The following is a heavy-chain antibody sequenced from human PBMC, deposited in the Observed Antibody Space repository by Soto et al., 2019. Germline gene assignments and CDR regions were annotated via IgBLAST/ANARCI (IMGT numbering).Heavy chain of an antibody. Sequence: QVQLVESGGGVVQPGRSLRLSCAASGFTFSSYGMHWVRQAPGKGLEWVAVIWYDGSNKYYADSVKGRFTISRDNSKNTLYLKMNSLRAEDTAVYYCAREYGNGGCFDPWGQGTLVTVSS. CDR3: AREYGNGGCFDP. J-gene: IGHJ5*02. D-gene: IGHD1-1*01. CDR2: IWYDGSNK. CDR1: GFTFSSYG. V-gene: IGHV3-33*01.